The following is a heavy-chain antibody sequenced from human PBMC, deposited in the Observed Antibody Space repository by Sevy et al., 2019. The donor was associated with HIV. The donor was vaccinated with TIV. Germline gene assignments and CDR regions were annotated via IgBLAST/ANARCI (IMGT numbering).Heavy chain of an antibody. V-gene: IGHV5-51*01. CDR3: GRPAGYYDSSGYSLIDN. CDR1: GYSFTSYW. Sequence: GESLKISCKGSGYSFTSYWVDWVRQMPGKGLEWMGSVYPGDSDTRYSPSFQGQVTISAAKSINTAYLPWSSLKASDTAMYDGGRPAGYYDSSGYSLIDNWGQGTLVTVSS. D-gene: IGHD3-22*01. CDR2: VYPGDSDT. J-gene: IGHJ4*02.